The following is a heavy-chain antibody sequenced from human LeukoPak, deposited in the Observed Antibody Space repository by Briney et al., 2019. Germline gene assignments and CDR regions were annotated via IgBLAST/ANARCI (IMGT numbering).Heavy chain of an antibody. Sequence: PGGSLRLSCAPSGFTFSNYWMNWVRQAPGRGLEWVANMNRNGSEKYYVDSVKGRFTISRDNAKNSLYLQMNSLRAEDTAVYYCARDYGDYWGQGTLVTVSS. V-gene: IGHV3-7*01. CDR3: ARDYGDY. J-gene: IGHJ4*02. CDR1: GFTFSNYW. CDR2: MNRNGSEK. D-gene: IGHD4-17*01.